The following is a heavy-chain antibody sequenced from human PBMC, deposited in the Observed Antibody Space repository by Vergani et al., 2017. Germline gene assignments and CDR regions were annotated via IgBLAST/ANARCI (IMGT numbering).Heavy chain of an antibody. CDR1: GYSISRGYY. J-gene: IGHJ3*02. CDR3: ARQFWVSQGVGAFET. CDR2: VFHSWSA. D-gene: IGHD3-16*01. Sequence: QVQLQESGPGLVKPSATLSLTCSVSGYSISRGYYWGWIRQPPGKGLEWITTVFHSWSAYYNPSLRRRVTISVDTSKNPFSLRMTTLAAADTAVYYCARQFWVSQGVGAFETWGRGTEVSVSS. V-gene: IGHV4-38-2*02.